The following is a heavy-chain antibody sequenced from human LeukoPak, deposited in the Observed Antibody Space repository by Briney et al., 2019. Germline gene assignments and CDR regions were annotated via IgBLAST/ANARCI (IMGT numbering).Heavy chain of an antibody. CDR1: GFTFSDYY. CDR2: ISSSGSTI. D-gene: IGHD3-3*01. Sequence: GGSLRLSCAASGFTFSDYYMSWIRQAPGKGLEWVSYISSSGSTIYYADSVKGRFTISRDNSKNTLYLQMNSLRAEDTAVYYCAKDGEGYYDFWSGYYGPFDYWGQGTLVTVSS. J-gene: IGHJ4*02. CDR3: AKDGEGYYDFWSGYYGPFDY. V-gene: IGHV3-11*01.